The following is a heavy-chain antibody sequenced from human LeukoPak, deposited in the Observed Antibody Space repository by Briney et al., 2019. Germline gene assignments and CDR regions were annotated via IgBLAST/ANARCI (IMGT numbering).Heavy chain of an antibody. CDR2: IYPGDSDT. V-gene: IGHV5-51*01. Sequence: GESLKISCKGSGYSFTRKWIGWVRQMPRKGLEWMAIIYPGDSDTRYSPSFQGQVTISADKSINTAYLQWSSLKASYTAMYYCARRVVNNRNWYFDLWGRGTLVTVSS. CDR1: GYSFTRKW. J-gene: IGHJ2*01. CDR3: ARRVVNNRNWYFDL. D-gene: IGHD4-23*01.